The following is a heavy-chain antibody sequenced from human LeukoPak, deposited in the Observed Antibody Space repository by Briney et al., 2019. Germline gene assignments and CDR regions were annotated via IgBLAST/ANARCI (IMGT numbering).Heavy chain of an antibody. CDR3: ARDCISGCRRDYYYYYGMDV. D-gene: IGHD6-19*01. V-gene: IGHV3-30*04. Sequence: GWSLRLSCAASGFTFSSYAMLCVRQAPGRGLEWVAVISYDGSNKYYADSVKGRFTISRDNYKNTLYLQMTSLRAEDTAVYYCARDCISGCRRDYYYYYGMDVWGQGTTFTVSS. CDR1: GFTFSSYA. CDR2: ISYDGSNK. J-gene: IGHJ6*02.